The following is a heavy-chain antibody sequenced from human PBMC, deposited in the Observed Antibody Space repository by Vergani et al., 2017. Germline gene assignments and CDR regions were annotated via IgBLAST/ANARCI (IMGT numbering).Heavy chain of an antibody. Sequence: EVHLLESGGGLVQTGGSQRLSCVASGFTFRNNAMSWVRQAPGKGLEWVSSISGSGYSTYYADSVKGRFTISRDNSKNTLYLHMTFLRAEDTAIYYCAKELDRDSSGRFDFWGRGTLVTVSS. CDR2: ISGSGYST. J-gene: IGHJ4*02. D-gene: IGHD6-19*01. CDR1: GFTFRNNA. CDR3: AKELDRDSSGRFDF. V-gene: IGHV3-23*01.